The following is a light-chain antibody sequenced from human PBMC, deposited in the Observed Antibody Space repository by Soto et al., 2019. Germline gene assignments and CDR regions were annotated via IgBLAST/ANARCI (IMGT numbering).Light chain of an antibody. CDR3: IQHNSYPRT. CDR2: SAY. J-gene: IGKJ1*01. V-gene: IGKV1-17*01. Sequence: DIQMTQSPSSLSASVGGRVTITCRASQGIRTDLGWYQQKPGKAPKRLIYSAYSLQSGVPSRFSGSGSGTEFTLTIRSLQPEDFATYYCIQHNSYPRTFGQGTKVDIK. CDR1: QGIRTD.